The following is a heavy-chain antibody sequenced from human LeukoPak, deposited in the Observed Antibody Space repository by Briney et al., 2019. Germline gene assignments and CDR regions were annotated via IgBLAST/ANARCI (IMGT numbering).Heavy chain of an antibody. Sequence: PGGSLRLSCAASGFTFSDYYMSWIRRAPGKGLEWVSYISSSGSTIYYADSVKGRFTISGDNAKNSLYLQMNSLRAEDTAVYYCARDMVQDYGVHDDYWGQGTLVTVSS. CDR3: ARDMVQDYGVHDDY. CDR2: ISSSGSTI. CDR1: GFTFSDYY. V-gene: IGHV3-11*01. D-gene: IGHD4-17*01. J-gene: IGHJ4*02.